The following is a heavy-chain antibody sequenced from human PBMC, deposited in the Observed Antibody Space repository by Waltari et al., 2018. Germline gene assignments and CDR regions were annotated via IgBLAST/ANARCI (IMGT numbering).Heavy chain of an antibody. CDR2: IYHSGST. CDR1: GGSISSGGYY. J-gene: IGHJ3*02. CDR3: ARGLGGDYLTVAFDI. D-gene: IGHD2-21*02. V-gene: IGHV4-31*03. Sequence: QVQLQESGPGLVKPSQTLSLTCTVSGGSISSGGYYWSWIRQHPGKGREWLGYIYHSGSTYYNPSLKSRVTISVDRSKNQFSLKLSSVTAADTAVYYCARGLGGDYLTVAFDIWGQGTMVTVSS.